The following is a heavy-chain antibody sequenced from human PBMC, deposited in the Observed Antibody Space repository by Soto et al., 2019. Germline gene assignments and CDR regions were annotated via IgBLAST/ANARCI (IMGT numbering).Heavy chain of an antibody. CDR1: GGSISSSY. CDR3: AGSGYYHNSGMDV. Sequence: SETLSLTCTVSGGSISSSYLSWIRQPPGKGLEWIGYIYYSGSTNYNPSLKSRVTISVDTSKNQFSLKLNSVTAADTAVYYCAGSGYYHNSGMDVWGQGTTVTVSS. D-gene: IGHD3-22*01. CDR2: IYYSGST. J-gene: IGHJ6*02. V-gene: IGHV4-59*12.